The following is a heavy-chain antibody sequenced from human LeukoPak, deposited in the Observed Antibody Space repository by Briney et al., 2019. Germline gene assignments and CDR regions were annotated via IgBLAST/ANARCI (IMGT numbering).Heavy chain of an antibody. J-gene: IGHJ4*02. Sequence: TSETLSLTCTVSGGSISSGGYYWSWIRQHPGKGLEWIGYIYYSGSTYYNPSLKSRVTISVDTSKNQFPLKLSSVTAADTAVYYCARGYGDYYFDYWGQGTLVTVSS. CDR1: GGSISSGGYY. CDR2: IYYSGST. CDR3: ARGYGDYYFDY. V-gene: IGHV4-31*03. D-gene: IGHD4-17*01.